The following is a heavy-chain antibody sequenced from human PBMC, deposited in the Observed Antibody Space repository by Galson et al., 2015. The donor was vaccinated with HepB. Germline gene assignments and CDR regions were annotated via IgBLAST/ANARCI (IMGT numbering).Heavy chain of an antibody. CDR1: GFTFSSYA. V-gene: IGHV3-30-3*01. J-gene: IGHJ4*02. CDR3: ARDPSGETDYSNYHYFDY. CDR2: ISYDGSNK. D-gene: IGHD4-11*01. Sequence: SLRLSCAASGFTFSSYAMHWVRQAPGKGLEWVAVISYDGSNKYYADSVKGRFTISRDNSKNTLYLQMNSLRAEDTAVYYCARDPSGETDYSNYHYFDYWGQGTLVTVSS.